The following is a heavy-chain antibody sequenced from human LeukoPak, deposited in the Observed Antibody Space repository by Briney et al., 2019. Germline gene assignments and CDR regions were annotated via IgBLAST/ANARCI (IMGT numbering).Heavy chain of an antibody. D-gene: IGHD3-10*01. CDR1: GGSISSSSYY. CDR3: ARRKHAYYGSGSYYKPTNWFDP. J-gene: IGHJ5*02. V-gene: IGHV4-39*07. CDR2: IYYSGST. Sequence: SETLSLTCTVSGGSISSSSYYWGWIRQPPGKGLEWFGSIYYSGSTYYNPSLTSRVTISVDTSKNQFSLKLSSVTAADTAVYYCARRKHAYYGSGSYYKPTNWFDPWGQGTLVTVSS.